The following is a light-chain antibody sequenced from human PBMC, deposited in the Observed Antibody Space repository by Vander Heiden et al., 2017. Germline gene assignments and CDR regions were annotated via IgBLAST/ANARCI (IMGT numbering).Light chain of an antibody. V-gene: IGKV3-11*01. Sequence: EFVLTQSPATLSLSPGERATLSRRASQSVSSYLAWYQQKPGQAPRLLIYDASNRAAGIPARFSGSGSGTDFTLTISSLEPEDFAVYYCQQRRDWPLTFGGGTKVEIK. J-gene: IGKJ4*01. CDR1: QSVSSY. CDR2: DAS. CDR3: QQRRDWPLT.